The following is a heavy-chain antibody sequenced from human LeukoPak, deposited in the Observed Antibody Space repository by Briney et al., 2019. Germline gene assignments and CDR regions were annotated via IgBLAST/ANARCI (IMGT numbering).Heavy chain of an antibody. CDR1: GFTFSSYG. CDR3: AEDKVAGLFYFDY. D-gene: IGHD2-15*01. CDR2: IWYDGSNK. Sequence: GRSLRLSCAASGFTFSSYGMHWVRQAPGKGLEWVAVIWYDGSNKYYADSVKGRFTISRDNSKNTLYLQMNSLRAEDTAVYYCAEDKVAGLFYFDYWGQGTLVTVSS. J-gene: IGHJ4*02. V-gene: IGHV3-33*06.